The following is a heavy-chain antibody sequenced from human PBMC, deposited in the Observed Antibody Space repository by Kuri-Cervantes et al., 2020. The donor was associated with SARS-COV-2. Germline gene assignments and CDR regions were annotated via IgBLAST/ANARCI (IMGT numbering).Heavy chain of an antibody. D-gene: IGHD1-7*01. CDR3: ARDLITGTTNFDY. CDR1: GFTFSSYS. CDR2: ISGSGSYI. Sequence: GGSLRLSCAASGFTFSSYSMNWVRQAPGKALEWVSSISGSGSYIYYADSVKGRFTISKESGENSLYLHMNSLRGDDTAVYYCARDLITGTTNFDYWGQGTLVTVSS. V-gene: IGHV3-21*01. J-gene: IGHJ4*02.